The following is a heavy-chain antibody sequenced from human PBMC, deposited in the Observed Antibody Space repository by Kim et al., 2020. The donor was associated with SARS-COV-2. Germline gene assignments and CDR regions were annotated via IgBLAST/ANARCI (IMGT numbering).Heavy chain of an antibody. Sequence: SETLSLTCAVYGGSFSGYYWSWIRQPPGKGLEWIGEINHSGSTNYNPSLKSRVTISVDTSKNQFSLKLSSVTAADTAVYYCASSSGFDYWGQGTLVTVSS. J-gene: IGHJ4*02. V-gene: IGHV4-34*01. CDR3: ASSSGFDY. D-gene: IGHD6-6*01. CDR2: INHSGST. CDR1: GGSFSGYY.